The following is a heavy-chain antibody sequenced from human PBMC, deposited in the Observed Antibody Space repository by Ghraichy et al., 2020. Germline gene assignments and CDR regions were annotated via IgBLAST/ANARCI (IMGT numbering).Heavy chain of an antibody. J-gene: IGHJ3*02. Sequence: SETLSLTCVVSGYSISSNNWWGWIRQPPGKGLEWIGYIYFNGDTYYNPSLKSQVTMSVDTSKNQFSLNLSSVTAVDTAVYYCARKGDMANAFDIWGQGTMVTISS. V-gene: IGHV4-28*01. D-gene: IGHD5-24*01. CDR2: IYFNGDT. CDR3: ARKGDMANAFDI. CDR1: GYSISSNNW.